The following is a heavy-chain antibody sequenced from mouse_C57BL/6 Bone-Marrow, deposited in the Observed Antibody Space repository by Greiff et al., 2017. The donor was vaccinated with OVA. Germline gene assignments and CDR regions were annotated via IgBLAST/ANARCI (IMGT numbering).Heavy chain of an antibody. J-gene: IGHJ3*01. D-gene: IGHD1-1*01. Sequence: VQLQQPGAELVKPGASVKMSCKASGYTFTSYWITWVKQRPGQGLEWIGDIYPGSGSTNYNEKFKSKATLTVDTSSSTAYMQLSSLTSEDSAVYYCARYYYGSSYRDYWGQGTLVTVSA. CDR1: GYTFTSYW. CDR2: IYPGSGST. V-gene: IGHV1-55*01. CDR3: ARYYYGSSYRDY.